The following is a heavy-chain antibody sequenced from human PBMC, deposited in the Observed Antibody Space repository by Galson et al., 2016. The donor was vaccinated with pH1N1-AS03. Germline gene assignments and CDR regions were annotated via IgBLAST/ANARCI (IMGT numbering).Heavy chain of an antibody. V-gene: IGHV2-70*04. Sequence: PALVKPTQTLTLTCTVSGFSLSTGGMRVSWIRQPPGKALEWLGRIDWDDGTFYSTSLKTRLTIPKDTSKNQVVLTMTKMDPVDTGTYYCARTLNYNTGLDVWGPGATVTVSS. J-gene: IGHJ6*02. CDR1: GFSLSTGGMR. CDR3: ARTLNYNTGLDV. D-gene: IGHD5-24*01. CDR2: IDWDDGT.